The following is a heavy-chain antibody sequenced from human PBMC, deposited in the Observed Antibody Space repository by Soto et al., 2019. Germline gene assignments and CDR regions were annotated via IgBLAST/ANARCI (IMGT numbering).Heavy chain of an antibody. Sequence: GASVKVSCKASGYTFTSYDINWVRQATGQGLEWMGWMNPNSGNTGYAQKFQGRVTMTRNTSISTAYMELSSLRSEDTAVYYCARWGVGPRFYYYGMDVWGQGTTVPVSS. CDR2: MNPNSGNT. J-gene: IGHJ6*02. CDR1: GYTFTSYD. V-gene: IGHV1-8*01. CDR3: ARWGVGPRFYYYGMDV. D-gene: IGHD3-16*01.